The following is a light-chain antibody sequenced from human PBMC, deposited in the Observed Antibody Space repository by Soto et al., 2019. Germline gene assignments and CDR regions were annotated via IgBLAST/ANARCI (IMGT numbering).Light chain of an antibody. CDR3: QQYGSSPLT. CDR2: GAS. Sequence: EIVLTQSPGTLSLSPGERAALSCRASQSVSSNYLAWYQLKPGQAPRLLIYGASSRATGIPGRFSGSGSGTDFTLTISRLEPEDFAVYYCQQYGSSPLTFGGGTKVEIK. V-gene: IGKV3-20*01. CDR1: QSVSSNY. J-gene: IGKJ4*01.